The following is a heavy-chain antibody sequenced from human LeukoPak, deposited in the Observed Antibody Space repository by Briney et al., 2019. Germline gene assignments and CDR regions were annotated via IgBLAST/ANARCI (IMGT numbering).Heavy chain of an antibody. CDR2: ISGSGGST. D-gene: IGHD6-13*01. J-gene: IGHJ4*02. CDR1: GFTFSSYA. V-gene: IGHV3-23*01. Sequence: PGGSLRLSCAASGFTFSSYAMSWVRQAPGKGLEWVSAISGSGGSTYYADSVKGRFTISRDNSKNTLYLQMNSLRAEDTAVYYCARVFNIAAAGHSTDYWGQGTLVTVSS. CDR3: ARVFNIAAAGHSTDY.